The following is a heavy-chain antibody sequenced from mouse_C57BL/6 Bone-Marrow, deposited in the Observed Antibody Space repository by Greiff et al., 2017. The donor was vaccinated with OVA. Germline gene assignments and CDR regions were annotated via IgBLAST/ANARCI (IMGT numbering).Heavy chain of an antibody. D-gene: IGHD2-2*01. J-gene: IGHJ1*03. Sequence: VQLQQSGAELVRPGASVKLSCTASGFNIKDDSMHWVKQRPEQGLEWIGWIDPENGDTEYASKFQGKATITADTSSNTAYLQLTSLTSEDTAVYYCTTGDGYDLWYFDVWAQGPRSPSPQ. V-gene: IGHV14-4*01. CDR1: GFNIKDDS. CDR3: TTGDGYDLWYFDV. CDR2: IDPENGDT.